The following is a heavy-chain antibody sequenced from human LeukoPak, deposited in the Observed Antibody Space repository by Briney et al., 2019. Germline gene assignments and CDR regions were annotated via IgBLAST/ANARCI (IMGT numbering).Heavy chain of an antibody. V-gene: IGHV4-39*01. CDR1: GGSISSSSYY. D-gene: IGHD4-11*01. CDR2: IYYSGST. J-gene: IGHJ4*02. CDR3: AAYRLPDSFDY. Sequence: SETLSLTCTVSGGSISSSSYYWGWIRQPPGKGLEWIGSIYYSGSTYYNPSLKSRVTISVDTSKNQFSLKLSSVTAADTAVYYCAAYRLPDSFDYWGQRTLVTVSS.